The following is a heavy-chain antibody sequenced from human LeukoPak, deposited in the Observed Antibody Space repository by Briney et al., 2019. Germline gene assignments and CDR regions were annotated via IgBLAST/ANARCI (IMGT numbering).Heavy chain of an antibody. J-gene: IGHJ4*02. CDR3: AAGTGRSDFDY. V-gene: IGHV3-15*01. CDR1: GFTFSHAW. CDR2: IKSETDGGTT. Sequence: PGGSLRLSCAASGFTFSHAWMSWARQAPGKGLEWGGRIKSETDGGTTDYAAPVKGRFSISRDDSKNTLYLQIYNLRTEDTAVYYCAAGTGRSDFDYWGQGTLVTVSS. D-gene: IGHD3/OR15-3a*01.